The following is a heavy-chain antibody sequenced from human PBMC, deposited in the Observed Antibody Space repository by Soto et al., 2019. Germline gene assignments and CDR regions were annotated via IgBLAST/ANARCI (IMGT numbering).Heavy chain of an antibody. CDR1: GFTFNHYA. Sequence: LRLSCTASGFTFNHYAMSWVRQAPGKGLEWVSAVSGRGGSTKYADSVKGRFIISRDNSNSTLYLQMDSLRGEDTAVYYCAKDSTVTTSLYFYYYGFDVWGQGTTVTVSS. V-gene: IGHV3-23*01. CDR2: VSGRGGST. CDR3: AKDSTVTTSLYFYYYGFDV. J-gene: IGHJ6*01. D-gene: IGHD4-17*01.